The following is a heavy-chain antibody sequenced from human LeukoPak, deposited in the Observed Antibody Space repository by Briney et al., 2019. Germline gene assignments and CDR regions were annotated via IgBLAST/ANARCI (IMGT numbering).Heavy chain of an antibody. CDR1: GFSFSRYW. CDR2: ISSDGSRA. J-gene: IGHJ4*02. Sequence: GGSLRLSCAASGFSFSRYWMHWVRQDPGRGLVWLSVISSDGSRAIYADSVKGRFTISRDNAKNTLSLQMNSLRAEDTAIYFCARDLYCGGSCHPYYLDNWGQGSLVTVSS. CDR3: ARDLYCGGSCHPYYLDN. D-gene: IGHD2-15*01. V-gene: IGHV3-74*01.